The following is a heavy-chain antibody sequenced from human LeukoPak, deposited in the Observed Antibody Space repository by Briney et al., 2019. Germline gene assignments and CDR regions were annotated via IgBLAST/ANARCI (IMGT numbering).Heavy chain of an antibody. V-gene: IGHV4-34*01. D-gene: IGHD4-17*01. CDR3: ARGRYGDYERYFDY. Sequence: EPSETQSLTCAVYGGSFRGYYWSWIRQPPGKGLEWIGEINHSGSTNYNPSLKSRVTISVDTSKNQFSLKLSSVTAADTAVYSCARGRYGDYERYFDYWGQGTLVTVSS. CDR2: INHSGST. CDR1: GGSFRGYY. J-gene: IGHJ4*02.